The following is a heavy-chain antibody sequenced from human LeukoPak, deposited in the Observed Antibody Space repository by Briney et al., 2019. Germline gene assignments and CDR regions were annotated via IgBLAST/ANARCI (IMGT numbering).Heavy chain of an antibody. CDR3: ARDQVTAIADYYYYGMDV. Sequence: SETLSLTCTVSGGSINSGAYYWTWIRQHPGKGLEWIGYIYYSGSTYYNPSLKSRLTISVDTSKNQFSLSRNSVTAADTAVYYCARDQVTAIADYYYYGMDVWGQGTTVTVSS. V-gene: IGHV4-31*03. CDR1: GGSINSGAYY. CDR2: IYYSGST. D-gene: IGHD2-21*02. J-gene: IGHJ6*02.